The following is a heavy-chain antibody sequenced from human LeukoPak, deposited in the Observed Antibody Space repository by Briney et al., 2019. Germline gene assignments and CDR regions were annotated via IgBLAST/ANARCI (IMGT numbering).Heavy chain of an antibody. V-gene: IGHV3-23*01. D-gene: IGHD6-19*01. CDR1: GFTFSSYA. CDR3: AKGGEWLAPYYYGMDV. J-gene: IGHJ6*02. CDR2: ISGSGGST. Sequence: GGSLRLSCAASGFTFSSYAMSWVRQAPGKGLEWVSAISGSGGSTYYADSVKGRFTISRDNSKNTLYLQMNSLRAEDTAVYYCAKGGEWLAPYYYGMDVWGQGTTVTVSS.